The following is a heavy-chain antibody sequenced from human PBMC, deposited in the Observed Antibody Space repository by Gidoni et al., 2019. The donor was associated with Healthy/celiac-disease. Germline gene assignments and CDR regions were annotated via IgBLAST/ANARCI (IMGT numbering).Heavy chain of an antibody. Sequence: EVQRVESGGGLVKPGGSLRLSCAASGVTFSSYSMHWARQAPGKGLEWVSSISISRSYISYADSVKGRFTISRDNAKNSLSLQMNRLSAEDTAVYYCASEGEVLLDYWGQGTLVTVAS. CDR2: ISISRSYI. CDR1: GVTFSSYS. CDR3: ASEGEVLLDY. V-gene: IGHV3-21*01. D-gene: IGHD3-10*01. J-gene: IGHJ4*02.